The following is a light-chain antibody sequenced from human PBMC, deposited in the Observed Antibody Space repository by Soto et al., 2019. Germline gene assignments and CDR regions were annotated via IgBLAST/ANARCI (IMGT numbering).Light chain of an antibody. CDR3: KSFFYSTSTHGV. Sequence: QSALTQPASVSGSPGQSITISCTGTSSDVGHPYNYVSWYQQHPGKAPKLLIFKVSHRPSGIAGRFSVSKSGNTASLTISGLQAEDEAEYYCKSFFYSTSTHGVLGGGTKLTVL. J-gene: IGLJ2*01. V-gene: IGLV2-14*03. CDR1: SSDVGHPYNY. CDR2: KVS.